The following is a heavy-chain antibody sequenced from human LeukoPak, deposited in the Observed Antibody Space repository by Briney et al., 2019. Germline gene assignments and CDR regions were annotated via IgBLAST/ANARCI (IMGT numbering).Heavy chain of an antibody. CDR1: GGSFSGYY. V-gene: IGHV3-11*01. J-gene: IGHJ3*02. D-gene: IGHD5-12*01. CDR3: ATRGYSGYDSPREAFDI. CDR2: ISSSGSKI. Sequence: LSLTCAVYGGSFSGYYWSWIRQPPGKGLEWVSYISSSGSKIYYADSVKGRVTISRDNYKHTMFLQINRLRAEDTAIYYCATRGYSGYDSPREAFDIWGQGTMVTVSS.